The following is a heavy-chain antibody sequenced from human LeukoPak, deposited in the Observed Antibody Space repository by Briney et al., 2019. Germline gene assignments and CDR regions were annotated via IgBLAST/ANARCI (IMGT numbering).Heavy chain of an antibody. Sequence: PGGSLRLSCAASGFSFRNYGMHWVPQAPDKGLEWVALIRYDGSNKYYGDSVKGRFTISRDNSKNTLYVQMNSLRAQDTAFFYCEYGYGVSGTGGAWFHLWGQGTQVTASS. D-gene: IGHD1-20*01. CDR3: EYGYGVSGTGGAWFHL. V-gene: IGHV3-30*02. J-gene: IGHJ5*02. CDR2: IRYDGSNK. CDR1: GFSFRNYG.